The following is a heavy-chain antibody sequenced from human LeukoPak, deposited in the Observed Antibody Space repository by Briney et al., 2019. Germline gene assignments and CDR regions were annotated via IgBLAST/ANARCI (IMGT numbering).Heavy chain of an antibody. D-gene: IGHD1-14*01. V-gene: IGHV3-21*01. CDR3: ASENPTFDY. Sequence: GGSLRLSCAASGFTVSSSYMSWVRQAPGKGLEWVSSISSSSSYIYYADSVKGRFTISRDNAKNSLYLQMNSLRAEDTAVYYCASENPTFDYWGQGTLVTVSS. J-gene: IGHJ4*02. CDR1: GFTVSSSY. CDR2: ISSSSSYI.